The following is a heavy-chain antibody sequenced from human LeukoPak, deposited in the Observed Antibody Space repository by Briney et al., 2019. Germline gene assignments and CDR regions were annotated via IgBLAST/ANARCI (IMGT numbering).Heavy chain of an antibody. D-gene: IGHD3-9*01. J-gene: IGHJ4*02. CDR3: AKDPHTYYDILTGYSPDY. CDR1: GFTFSSYG. V-gene: IGHV3-30*18. Sequence: GGSLRLSCAASGFTFSSYGMHWVRQAPGKGLEWVAVISYDGSNKYYADSVKGRFTISRDNSKNTLYLQMNSLRAEDTAVYYCAKDPHTYYDILTGYSPDYWGQGTLVTVSS. CDR2: ISYDGSNK.